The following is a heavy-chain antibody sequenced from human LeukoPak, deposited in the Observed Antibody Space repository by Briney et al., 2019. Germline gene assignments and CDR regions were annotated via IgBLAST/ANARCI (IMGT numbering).Heavy chain of an antibody. CDR1: GFTFSSYW. V-gene: IGHV3-9*01. Sequence: QPGGSLRLSCAASGFTFSSYWMSWVRQAPGKGLEWVSGINWNSGSIDYADSVKGRFTVSRDNAKNTLYLQMNSLRPEDTALYYCAKDIGRYSYGRPDQWGQGTWVTVSS. CDR2: INWNSGSI. CDR3: AKDIGRYSYGRPDQ. J-gene: IGHJ5*02. D-gene: IGHD5-18*01.